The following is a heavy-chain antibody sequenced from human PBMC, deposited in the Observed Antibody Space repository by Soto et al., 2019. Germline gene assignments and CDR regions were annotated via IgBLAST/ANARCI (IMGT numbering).Heavy chain of an antibody. D-gene: IGHD3-22*01. V-gene: IGHV3-15*07. CDR1: GFPFTTAW. Sequence: GGSLRLSCAASGFPFTTAWINWVRQPPGKGLEWVGRIKSKIAGGTPDFAASVRGRFAISRDDSESMVYLQMNSLKTEDTCVYYCTTDSYFTLSLVRFDYWGLGTLVTVSS. J-gene: IGHJ4*01. CDR2: IKSKIAGGTP. CDR3: TTDSYFTLSLVRFDY.